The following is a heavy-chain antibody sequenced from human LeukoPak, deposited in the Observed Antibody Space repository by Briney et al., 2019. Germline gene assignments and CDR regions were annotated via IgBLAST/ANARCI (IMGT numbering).Heavy chain of an antibody. V-gene: IGHV3-48*01. D-gene: IGHD6-13*01. J-gene: IGHJ4*02. Sequence: PGGSLRLSCAASGFTFSSYSMNWVRQAPGKGLEWVSYISSSSSTIYYADSVKGRFTISRDNAKNSLYLQMNSLRAEDTAVYYCARVRSGSLGSSWYPLMDYWGQGTLVTVSS. CDR1: GFTFSSYS. CDR2: ISSSSSTI. CDR3: ARVRSGSLGSSWYPLMDY.